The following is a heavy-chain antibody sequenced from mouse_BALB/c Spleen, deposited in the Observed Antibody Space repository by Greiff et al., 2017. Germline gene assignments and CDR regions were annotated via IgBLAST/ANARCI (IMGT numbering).Heavy chain of an antibody. Sequence: EVQRVESGGGLVKPGGSLKLSCAASGFAFSSYDMSWVRQTPEKRLEWVAYISSGGGSTYYPDTVKGRFTISRDNAKNTLYLQMSSLKSEDTAMYYCARGYYELDYWGQGTTLTVSS. J-gene: IGHJ2*01. CDR1: GFAFSSYD. D-gene: IGHD2-3*01. CDR3: ARGYYELDY. V-gene: IGHV5-12-1*01. CDR2: ISSGGGST.